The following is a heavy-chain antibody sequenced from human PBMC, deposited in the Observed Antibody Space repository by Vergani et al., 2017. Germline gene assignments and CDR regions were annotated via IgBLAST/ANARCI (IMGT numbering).Heavy chain of an antibody. CDR2: ISWNSGSI. CDR1: GFTFDDYA. J-gene: IGHJ6*02. V-gene: IGHV3-9*01. Sequence: EVQLVESGGGLVQPGRSLRLSCAASGFTFDDYAMHWVRQAPGKGLEWVSGISWNSGSIGYADSVKGRFTISRDNAKNSLYLQMNSLRAEDTALYYCAKDAGSSYYYGMDVWGQGTTVTVSS. D-gene: IGHD3-10*01. CDR3: AKDAGSSYYYGMDV.